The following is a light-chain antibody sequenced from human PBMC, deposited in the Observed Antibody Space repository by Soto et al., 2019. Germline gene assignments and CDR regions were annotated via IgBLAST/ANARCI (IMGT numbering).Light chain of an antibody. V-gene: IGKV3-20*01. J-gene: IGKJ2*01. CDR1: QTVSNSY. CDR3: QQYGSSPRT. CDR2: GAS. Sequence: EIVLTQSPGTLSLSPGERATLSCRASQTVSNSYLAWYQQKPDQAPRLLIYGASNRATGIPDRFSGSVSGTDFTLTISRLEPEEFAVDYWQQYGSSPRTFGQGTKLEIK.